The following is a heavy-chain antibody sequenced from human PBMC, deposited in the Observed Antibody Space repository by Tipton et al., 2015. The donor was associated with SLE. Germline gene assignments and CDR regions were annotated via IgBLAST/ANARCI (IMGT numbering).Heavy chain of an antibody. D-gene: IGHD3-16*02. J-gene: IGHJ3*02. CDR2: INHSGST. Sequence: TLFLTCAVYGGSFSGYYWSWIRQPPGKGLEWIGEINHSGSTNYNPSLKSRVTISVDTSKNQFSLKLSSVTAADTAVYYCATRRRLLITFGGVIVRESAFDIWGQGTMVTVSS. CDR1: GGSFSGYY. V-gene: IGHV4-34*01. CDR3: ATRRRLLITFGGVIVRESAFDI.